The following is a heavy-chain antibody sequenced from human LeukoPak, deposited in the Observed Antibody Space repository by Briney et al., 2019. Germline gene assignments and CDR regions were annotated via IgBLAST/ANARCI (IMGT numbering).Heavy chain of an antibody. Sequence: GGSLRLSCAASGFTFSSYAMHWVRQAPGKGLEWVAVISYDGSNKYYADSVKGRFTISRDNSKNTLYLQMNSLRAEDTAVYYCARALYDFWSGYTLWGMDVWGQGTTVTVSS. CDR1: GFTFSSYA. J-gene: IGHJ6*02. CDR2: ISYDGSNK. D-gene: IGHD3-3*01. CDR3: ARALYDFWSGYTLWGMDV. V-gene: IGHV3-30-3*01.